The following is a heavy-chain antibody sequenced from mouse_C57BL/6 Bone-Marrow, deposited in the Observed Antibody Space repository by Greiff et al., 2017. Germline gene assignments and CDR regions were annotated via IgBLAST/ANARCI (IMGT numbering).Heavy chain of an antibody. Sequence: EVQLQQSGPELVKPGASVKMSCKASGYTFTDYNMHWVKQSHGKSLEWIGYINPNNGGTSYNQKFKGKATLTVNKSSSTAYMELRSLTSEDSAVYYCARDRDGYGGAWFAFGGRGTLVTVTA. CDR3: ARDRDGYGGAWFAF. CDR2: INPNNGGT. D-gene: IGHD2-2*01. J-gene: IGHJ3*01. CDR1: GYTFTDYN. V-gene: IGHV1-22*01.